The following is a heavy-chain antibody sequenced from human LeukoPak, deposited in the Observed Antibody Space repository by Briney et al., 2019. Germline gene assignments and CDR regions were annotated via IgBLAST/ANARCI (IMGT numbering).Heavy chain of an antibody. J-gene: IGHJ5*01. V-gene: IGHV3-64*02. CDR1: GFTFSSYA. CDR3: ARVSSNNWFDW. CDR2: ISSNWGST. D-gene: IGHD2-2*01. Sequence: GGSLTLSCAASGFTFSSYAMHWVRHAPGTGLEYVSAISSNWGSTNYADSVKGRFTISRDNSKNKLSPQMRSLRADDMAVYYGARVSSNNWFDWWGEGTLVTVSS.